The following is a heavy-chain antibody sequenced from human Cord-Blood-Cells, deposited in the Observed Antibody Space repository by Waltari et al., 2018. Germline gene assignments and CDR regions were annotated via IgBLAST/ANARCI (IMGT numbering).Heavy chain of an antibody. D-gene: IGHD1-26*01. CDR3: TRRGVTGIVGATNDY. J-gene: IGHJ4*02. CDR2: IRSKANIYAT. V-gene: IGHV3-73*02. Sequence: EVQLVESGGGLVQPGGSLKLSCAASGFTFSGSAMHWVRQASGKGLEWVGRIRSKANIYATAYAASVKGRFTISRDDSKNTAYLQMNSLKTEDTAVYYCTRRGVTGIVGATNDYWGQGTLVTVSS. CDR1: GFTFSGSA.